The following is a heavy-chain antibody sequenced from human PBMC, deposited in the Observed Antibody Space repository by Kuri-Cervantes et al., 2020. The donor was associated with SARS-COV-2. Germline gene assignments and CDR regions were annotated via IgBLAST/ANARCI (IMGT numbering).Heavy chain of an antibody. CDR3: AKGSYSSPLDYYYGMDV. J-gene: IGHJ6*02. CDR1: GFTVSSNY. CDR2: IYSGGST. Sequence: GGSLRLSCAASGFTVSSNYMSWVRQAPGKGLEWVSVIYSGGSTYYADSVKGRFTISRDNSKNTLYLQMNSLRAEDTAVYYCAKGSYSSPLDYYYGMDVWGQGTTVTVSS. V-gene: IGHV3-53*01. D-gene: IGHD6-13*01.